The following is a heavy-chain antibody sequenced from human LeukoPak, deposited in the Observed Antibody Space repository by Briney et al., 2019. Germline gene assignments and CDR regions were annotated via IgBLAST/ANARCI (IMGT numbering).Heavy chain of an antibody. Sequence: SETLSLTCTVSGGSISSSSNYWGWIRQPPGRRLEWIGYIYHSGTTNYNPSLKSRVTISADTSKNQFSLRLSSVTAADTAVYYCAQKAPFSPTYSQQWGQGTLVTVSS. CDR3: AQKAPFSPTYSQQ. D-gene: IGHD2/OR15-2a*01. V-gene: IGHV4-61*05. CDR2: IYHSGTT. CDR1: GGSISSSSNY. J-gene: IGHJ1*01.